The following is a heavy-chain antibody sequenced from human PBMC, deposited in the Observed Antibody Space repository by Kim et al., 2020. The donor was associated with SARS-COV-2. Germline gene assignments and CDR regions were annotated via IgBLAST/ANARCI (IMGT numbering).Heavy chain of an antibody. D-gene: IGHD1-26*01. Sequence: STTYNPSHKRRVTISVDTSKNQVSLKLSSVTAEDTAVYYCAREGVGFDYWGQGTLVTVSS. J-gene: IGHJ4*02. CDR3: AREGVGFDY. CDR2: ST. V-gene: IGHV4-59*01.